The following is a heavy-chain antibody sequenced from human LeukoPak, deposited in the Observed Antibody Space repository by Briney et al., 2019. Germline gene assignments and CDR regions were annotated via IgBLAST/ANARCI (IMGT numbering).Heavy chain of an antibody. V-gene: IGHV1-2*02. CDR3: ARLRTLGYSSGWAPLWFDP. CDR2: INPNSGGT. D-gene: IGHD6-19*01. Sequence: ASVKVSCKASGGTFSSYAISWVRQAPGQGLEWMGWINPNSGGTNYAQKFQGRVTMTRDTSISTAYMELSRLRSDDTAVYYCARLRTLGYSSGWAPLWFDPWGQGTLVTVSS. J-gene: IGHJ5*02. CDR1: GGTFSSYA.